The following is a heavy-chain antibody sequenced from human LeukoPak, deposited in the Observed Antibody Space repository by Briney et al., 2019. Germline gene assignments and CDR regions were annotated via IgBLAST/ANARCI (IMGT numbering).Heavy chain of an antibody. V-gene: IGHV4-59*01. D-gene: IGHD5-12*01. J-gene: IGHJ6*03. CDR2: IYYSGST. CDR3: ARGSSGYDFVGYYYYYMDV. Sequence: SETLSLTCTVSGGSISSYYWSWIRQPPGKGLEWIGYIYYSGSTNYNPSLKSRVTISVDTSKNQFSLKLSSVTAADTAVYYCARGSSGYDFVGYYYYYMDVWGKGTTVTISS. CDR1: GGSISSYY.